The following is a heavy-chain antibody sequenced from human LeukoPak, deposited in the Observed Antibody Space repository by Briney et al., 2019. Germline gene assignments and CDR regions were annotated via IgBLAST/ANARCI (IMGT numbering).Heavy chain of an antibody. J-gene: IGHJ4*02. CDR3: AKHSGTSGWYNDY. CDR1: GFTFNNYA. V-gene: IGHV3-23*01. Sequence: GGSLRLSCAASGFTFNNYAMTWVRQAPGKGLEWVSGISGSGATTGYADSVKGRFTISRDNSKNTLYVQMNSLRAEDTAVYYCAKHSGTSGWYNDYWGESPVDPVSS. D-gene: IGHD6-19*01. CDR2: ISGSGATT.